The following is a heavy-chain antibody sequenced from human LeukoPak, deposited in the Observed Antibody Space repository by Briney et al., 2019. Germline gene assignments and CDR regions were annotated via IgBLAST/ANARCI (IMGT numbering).Heavy chain of an antibody. CDR1: GYTFTGYY. Sequence: ASVKVSCKASGYTFTGYYIHWVRQAPGQGLEWMGWINPNSGGTNYAQKFQGRVTMTRDTSISTAYMELSRLRSDDTAVYYCARPPREYRQPLSFDYYYYMDVWGKGTTVTVSS. V-gene: IGHV1-2*02. CDR2: INPNSGGT. CDR3: ARPPREYRQPLSFDYYYYMDV. J-gene: IGHJ6*03. D-gene: IGHD2/OR15-2a*01.